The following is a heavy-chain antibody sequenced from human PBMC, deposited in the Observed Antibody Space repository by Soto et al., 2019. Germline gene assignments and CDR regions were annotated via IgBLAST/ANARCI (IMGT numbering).Heavy chain of an antibody. D-gene: IGHD1-20*01. CDR2: IYYSGST. CDR3: ARESSGNHNHNWFDP. Sequence: SETLSLTCTVSGGSISSYYWSWIRQPPGKGLEWIGYIYYSGSTNYNPSLKSRVTISVDTSKNQFSLKLSSVTAADTAVYYCARESSGNHNHNWFDPWGLGTLVTVSS. J-gene: IGHJ5*02. V-gene: IGHV4-59*12. CDR1: GGSISSYY.